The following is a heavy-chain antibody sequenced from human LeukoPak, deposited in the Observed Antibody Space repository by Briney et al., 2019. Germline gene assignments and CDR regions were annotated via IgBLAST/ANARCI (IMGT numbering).Heavy chain of an antibody. CDR1: GFTFSSYW. V-gene: IGHV3-30*18. J-gene: IGHJ5*02. Sequence: GGSLRLSCAASGFTFSSYWMSWVRQAPGKGLEWVAVISYDGSNKYYADSVKGRFTISRDNSKNTLYLQMNSLRAEDTAVYYCAKDGVDWNYVGWFDPWGQGTLVTVSS. D-gene: IGHD1-7*01. CDR3: AKDGVDWNYVGWFDP. CDR2: ISYDGSNK.